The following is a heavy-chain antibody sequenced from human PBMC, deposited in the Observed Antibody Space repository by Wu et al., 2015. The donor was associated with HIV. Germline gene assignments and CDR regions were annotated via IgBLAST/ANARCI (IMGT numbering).Heavy chain of an antibody. J-gene: IGHJ5*02. V-gene: IGHV1-2*02. D-gene: IGHD3-9*01. CDR1: GYTFTAYN. CDR3: ARGDRFYDILTGYSKNWFDP. CDR2: INANSGRT. Sequence: QVQLVQSGAEMKKPGASVKVSCTASGYTFTAYNVHWVRQVPGQGLEWMGNINANSGRTKYAENFQGRVAMTRDTSVNTVYMELKTLRYDDTAVYFCARGDRFYDILTGYSKNWFDPWAGTLVSVSS.